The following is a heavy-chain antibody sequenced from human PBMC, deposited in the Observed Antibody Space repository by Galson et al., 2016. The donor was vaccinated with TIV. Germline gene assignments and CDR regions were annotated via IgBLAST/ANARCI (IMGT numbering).Heavy chain of an antibody. J-gene: IGHJ6*02. D-gene: IGHD3-10*01. V-gene: IGHV4-34*01. CDR2: TNYRGST. CDR3: ARGRRIMLRVGEVSPYGMDV. CDR1: GGSFSEFY. Sequence: ETLSLTCNVSGGSFSEFYWHWIRQSPGKRLEWIGDTNYRGSTDYNPSLEGRVTISVATSKNQFSLKLTSLSAADTSVYYCARGRRIMLRVGEVSPYGMDVWGQGTMVTVSS.